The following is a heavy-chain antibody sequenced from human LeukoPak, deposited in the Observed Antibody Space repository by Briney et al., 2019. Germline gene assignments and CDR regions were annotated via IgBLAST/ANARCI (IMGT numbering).Heavy chain of an antibody. CDR2: IYYSGST. J-gene: IGHJ3*02. D-gene: IGHD4-23*01. CDR1: GGSISSYY. V-gene: IGHV4-59*01. Sequence: PSETLSLTCTVSGGSISSYYWSWIRQPPGKGLEWIGYIYYSGSTNYNPSLKSRATISVDTSKNQFSLKLSSVTAADTAVYYCARVAGTTVVTLAFDIWGQGTMVTVSS. CDR3: ARVAGTTVVTLAFDI.